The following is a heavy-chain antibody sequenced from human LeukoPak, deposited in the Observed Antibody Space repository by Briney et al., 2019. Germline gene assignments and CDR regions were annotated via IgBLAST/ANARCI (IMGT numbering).Heavy chain of an antibody. J-gene: IGHJ6*03. CDR2: ISSSSSYI. D-gene: IGHD6-19*01. CDR1: GFTFSSYS. Sequence: GGSLRLSCAASGFTFSSYSMNWVRQAPGKGLEWVSSISSSSSYIYYAGSVKGRFTISRDNAKNSLYLQMNSLRAEDTAVYYCARDPRYSSGSYVNYMDVWGKGTTVTVSS. CDR3: ARDPRYSSGSYVNYMDV. V-gene: IGHV3-21*01.